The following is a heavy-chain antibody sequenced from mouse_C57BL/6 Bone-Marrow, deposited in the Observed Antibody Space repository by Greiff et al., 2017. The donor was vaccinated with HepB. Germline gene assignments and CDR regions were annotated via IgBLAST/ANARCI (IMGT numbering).Heavy chain of an antibody. Sequence: VMLVESGAELVRPGTSVKLSCKASGYAFTNYLIEWVKQRPGQGLEWIGVINPGSGGTNYNAKFKGKATLTADKSSSTAYMQLSSLTSEDSAVYVCARVHYSNPHYFDYWGQGTTLTVSS. J-gene: IGHJ2*01. V-gene: IGHV1-54*01. D-gene: IGHD2-5*01. CDR3: ARVHYSNPHYFDY. CDR2: INPGSGGT. CDR1: GYAFTNYL.